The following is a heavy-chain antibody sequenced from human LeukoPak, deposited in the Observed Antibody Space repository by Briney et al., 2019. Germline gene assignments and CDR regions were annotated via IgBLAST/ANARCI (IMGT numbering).Heavy chain of an antibody. D-gene: IGHD6-13*01. V-gene: IGHV4-34*01. CDR2: INHSGST. J-gene: IGHJ2*01. CDR3: ARAAGYSSSWYSGGYWYFDL. Sequence: PSETLSLTCAVYGGSFSGYYWSWIRQPPGKGLEWIEEINHSGSTNYNPSLKSRVTISVDTSKNQFSLKLSSVTAADTAVYYCARAAGYSSSWYSGGYWYFDLWGRGTLVTVSS. CDR1: GGSFSGYY.